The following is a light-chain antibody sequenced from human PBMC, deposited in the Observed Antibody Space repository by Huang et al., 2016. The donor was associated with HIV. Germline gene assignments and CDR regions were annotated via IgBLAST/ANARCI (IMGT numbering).Light chain of an antibody. CDR2: GAS. CDR1: ESSGNN. Sequence: EIVMTQSPVTLSVSPGERATLPCRARESSGNNLAWYHKKPGQAPSLLMYGASTRAAAVPARFSGSGSGTEFTLTISSPQSEDFAVYFCQQYNNWPMYTFGQGTKLEIK. CDR3: QQYNNWPMYT. J-gene: IGKJ2*01. V-gene: IGKV3-15*01.